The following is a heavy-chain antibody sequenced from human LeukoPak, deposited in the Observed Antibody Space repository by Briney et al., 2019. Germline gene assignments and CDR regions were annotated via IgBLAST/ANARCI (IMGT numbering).Heavy chain of an antibody. Sequence: PSETLSLTCAVSGGSISSGGYSWSWIRQPPGKGLEWIGYIYHSGSTYYNPSLKSRVTISVDRSKNQFSLRLSSVTAADTAIYYCARAVSGRFDYWGQGTLVTVSS. CDR2: IYHSGST. V-gene: IGHV4-30-2*01. D-gene: IGHD6-19*01. J-gene: IGHJ4*02. CDR1: GGSISSGGYS. CDR3: ARAVSGRFDY.